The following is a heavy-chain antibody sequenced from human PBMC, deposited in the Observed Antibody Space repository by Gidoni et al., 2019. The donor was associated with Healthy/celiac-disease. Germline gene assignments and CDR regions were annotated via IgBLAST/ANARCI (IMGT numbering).Heavy chain of an antibody. CDR3: AKYVGYYDSGPWAFDI. CDR1: GFTFADYA. Sequence: EVQLVESGGGVVQPGGSLRLSCAAYGFTFADYAMHWVRQAQGKGLELVSLISGDGCSTYYADSVKGRFTISRDNSKISLYLQMNSLRTEDTALYYCAKYVGYYDSGPWAFDIWGQGTMVTVSS. J-gene: IGHJ3*02. V-gene: IGHV3-43*02. D-gene: IGHD3-22*01. CDR2: ISGDGCST.